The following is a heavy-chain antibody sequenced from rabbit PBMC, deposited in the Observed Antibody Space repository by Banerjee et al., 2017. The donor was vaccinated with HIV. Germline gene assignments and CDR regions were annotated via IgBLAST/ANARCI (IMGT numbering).Heavy chain of an antibody. CDR3: ARVHTSGWGLEYFNL. J-gene: IGHJ4*01. D-gene: IGHD4-1*01. V-gene: IGHV1S7*01. Sequence: QLKESGGGLVQPGGSLKLSCKASGFSLISYSMSWVRQAPGKGLELIGWISRGGTTWFASWVNGRFTISRDNAQNSLYLQLNSLAAADTATYFCARVHTSGWGLEYFNLWGQGTLVTVS. CDR1: GFSLISYS. CDR2: ISRGGTT.